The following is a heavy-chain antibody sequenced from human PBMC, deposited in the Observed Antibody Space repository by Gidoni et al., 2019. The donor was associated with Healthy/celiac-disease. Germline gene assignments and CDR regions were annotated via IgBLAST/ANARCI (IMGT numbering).Heavy chain of an antibody. CDR1: GGSFSGYS. Sequence: QVQLQQWGAGLLKPSETLSLTCAVYGGSFSGYSWSWIRQPPGKGLEWIGEINHSGSTNYNPSLKSRVTISVDTSKNQFSLKLSSVTAADTAVYYCARGRKIAVAGTWEYWGQGTLVTVSS. CDR2: INHSGST. CDR3: ARGRKIAVAGTWEY. J-gene: IGHJ4*02. V-gene: IGHV4-34*01. D-gene: IGHD6-19*01.